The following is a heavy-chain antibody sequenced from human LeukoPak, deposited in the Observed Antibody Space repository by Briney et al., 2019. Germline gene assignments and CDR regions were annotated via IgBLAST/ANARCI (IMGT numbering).Heavy chain of an antibody. CDR2: IYYSGST. J-gene: IGHJ4*02. CDR1: GGSISSYY. Sequence: SETLSLTCTVSGGSISSYYWSWIRQPPGKGLEWIGYIYYSGSTNYNPSLKSRVTISVDKSKNQFSLKLSSVTAADTAVYYCARAGKDGFDYWGQGTLVTVSS. CDR3: ARAGKDGFDY. D-gene: IGHD2-15*01. V-gene: IGHV4-59*12.